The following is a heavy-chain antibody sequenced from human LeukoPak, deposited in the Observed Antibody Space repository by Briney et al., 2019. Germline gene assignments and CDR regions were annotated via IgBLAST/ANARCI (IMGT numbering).Heavy chain of an antibody. D-gene: IGHD6-13*01. J-gene: IGHJ4*02. CDR3: ARQKASSSWYYFDL. V-gene: IGHV4-39*01. CDR1: GGSISSSNYY. CDR2: LYYTGST. Sequence: SETLSLTGTVSGGSISSSNYYWGWIRQPPGKRLEWIGSLYYTGSTYSNPSLKSRVTISVDTSKNQFSLKLSSVTAADTALYFCARQKASSSWYYFDLWGQGTLVTVSS.